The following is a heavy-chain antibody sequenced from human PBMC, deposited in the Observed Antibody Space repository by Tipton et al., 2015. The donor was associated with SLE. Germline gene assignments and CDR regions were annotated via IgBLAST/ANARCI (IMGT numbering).Heavy chain of an antibody. CDR3: ARSGYFAEYFQH. D-gene: IGHD5-12*01. Sequence: TLSLTCTVSGGSISSHYWSWIRQPPGKGLEWIAYIYYTGSTEYNPSLKSRVTISVDTSKNQFSLEVNSVTPDDTAVYYCARSGYFAEYFQHWGQGTLVTVSS. CDR1: GGSISSHY. CDR2: IYYTGST. V-gene: IGHV4-59*08. J-gene: IGHJ1*01.